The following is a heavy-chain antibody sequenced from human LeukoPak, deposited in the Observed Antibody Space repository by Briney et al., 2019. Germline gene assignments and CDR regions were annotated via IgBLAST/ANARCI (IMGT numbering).Heavy chain of an antibody. CDR2: INSDGSST. CDR1: GFTFSSYW. CDR3: ARDSGYSSSFDAFDI. Sequence: GGSLRLSCAASGFTFSSYWMHWVRQAPGKGLAWVSRINSDGSSTSYADSVKGRFTISRDNAKNTLYLQMNSLRAEDTAAYYCARDSGYSSSFDAFDIWGQGTMVTVSS. D-gene: IGHD6-6*01. J-gene: IGHJ3*02. V-gene: IGHV3-74*01.